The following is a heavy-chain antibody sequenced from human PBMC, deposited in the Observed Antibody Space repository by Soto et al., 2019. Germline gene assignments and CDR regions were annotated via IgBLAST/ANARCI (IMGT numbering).Heavy chain of an antibody. Sequence: QITLKESGPALVKPTQTLTLTCTFSGFSLSTSGVGVGWIRQPPEKALEWPAVIYWDDSKHSSPSLESRLTITKDTSKNQVVLTMTNMDPVDTATYFCAHKGYGDYPLDYWGQGTLVTVSS. J-gene: IGHJ4*02. V-gene: IGHV2-5*02. CDR2: IYWDDSK. D-gene: IGHD4-17*01. CDR3: AHKGYGDYPLDY. CDR1: GFSLSTSGVG.